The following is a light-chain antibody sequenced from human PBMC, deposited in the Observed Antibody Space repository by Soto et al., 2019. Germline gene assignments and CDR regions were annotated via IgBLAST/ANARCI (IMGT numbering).Light chain of an antibody. CDR1: QDISNY. V-gene: IGKV1-33*01. Sequence: DIQMTQSPSSLSASVGDRVTITCQARQDISNYLNWYQQKPGKAPKLLIYDASNLETGGPSRFSGSGSGTDFTFTISSLQPEDIATYYCQQYDNLPLTFGGGTKVEIK. J-gene: IGKJ4*01. CDR2: DAS. CDR3: QQYDNLPLT.